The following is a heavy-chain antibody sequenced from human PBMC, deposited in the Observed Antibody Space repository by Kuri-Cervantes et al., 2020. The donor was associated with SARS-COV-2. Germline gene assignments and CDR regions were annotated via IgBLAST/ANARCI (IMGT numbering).Heavy chain of an antibody. V-gene: IGHV3-11*04. D-gene: IGHD2-15*01. J-gene: IGHJ3*02. Sequence: GGSLRLSCAASGFTFSDYYMSWIRQAPGKGLEWDSYISSSGSTIYYADSVKGRFTISRDNAKNSLYLQMNSLRAEDTAVYYCARESLPRWGYSRDPFDTWGQGTMVTVSS. CDR1: GFTFSDYY. CDR3: ARESLPRWGYSRDPFDT. CDR2: ISSSGSTI.